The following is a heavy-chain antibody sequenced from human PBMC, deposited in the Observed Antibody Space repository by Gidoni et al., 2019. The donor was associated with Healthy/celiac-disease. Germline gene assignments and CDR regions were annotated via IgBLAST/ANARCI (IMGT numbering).Heavy chain of an antibody. CDR3: ARERSEYSSSSGDYYGMDV. CDR1: GFTFSSYA. V-gene: IGHV3-30*04. J-gene: IGHJ6*02. D-gene: IGHD6-6*01. Sequence: QVQLVESGGGVVQPGRSLRLSCAASGFTFSSYAMNWVRQAPGKGLEWVAVISYDGSNKYYADSVKGRFTISRDNSKNTLYLQMNSLRAEDTAVYYCARERSEYSSSSGDYYGMDVWGQGTTVTVSS. CDR2: ISYDGSNK.